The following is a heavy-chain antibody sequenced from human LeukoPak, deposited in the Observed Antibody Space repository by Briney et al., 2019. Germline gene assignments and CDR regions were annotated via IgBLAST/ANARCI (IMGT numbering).Heavy chain of an antibody. Sequence: ASVKVSCKASGGTFSSYAISWVRQAPGQGLEWMGWISAYNGNTNYAQKLQGRVTMTTDTSTSTAYMELRSLRSDDTAVYYCARFLYSSGYYMDVWGKGTTVTISS. V-gene: IGHV1-18*01. D-gene: IGHD6-19*01. CDR3: ARFLYSSGYYMDV. J-gene: IGHJ6*03. CDR1: GGTFSSYA. CDR2: ISAYNGNT.